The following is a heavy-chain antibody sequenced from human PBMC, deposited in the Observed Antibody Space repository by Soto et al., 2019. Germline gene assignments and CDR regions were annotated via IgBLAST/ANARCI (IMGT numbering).Heavy chain of an antibody. CDR1: GYTLTELS. CDR3: ATDLFTFGGVIVRLGWGNFDY. V-gene: IGHV1-24*01. CDR2: FDPEDGET. Sequence: ASVKVSCKVSGYTLTELSMHWVRQAPGKGLEWMGGFDPEDGETIYAQKFQGRVTMTEDTSTDTAYMELSSLRSEDTAVYYCATDLFTFGGVIVRLGWGNFDYWGQGTLVTVSS. D-gene: IGHD3-16*02. J-gene: IGHJ4*02.